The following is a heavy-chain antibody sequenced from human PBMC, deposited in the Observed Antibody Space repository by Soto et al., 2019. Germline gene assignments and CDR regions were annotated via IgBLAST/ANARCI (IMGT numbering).Heavy chain of an antibody. CDR3: ARRYGPGWSWFDP. J-gene: IGHJ5*02. CDR2: IIPLFGSA. CDR1: GGTFRSDA. Sequence: QVQLVQSGAELKKPGSSVTVSCKASGGTFRSDAISWVRQAPGQGLEWVGGIIPLFGSANYPQTFQGRVTITADESTSTVYMELSTLRSEDTAVYYCARRYGPGWSWFDPWGQGTLVTVSS. D-gene: IGHD6-19*01. V-gene: IGHV1-69*01.